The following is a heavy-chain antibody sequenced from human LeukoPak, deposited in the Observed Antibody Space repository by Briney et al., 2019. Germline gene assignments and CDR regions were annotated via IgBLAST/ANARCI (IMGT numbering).Heavy chain of an antibody. CDR2: IDTAGNT. J-gene: IGHJ4*02. CDR3: TRERVGVGRLSDLDY. V-gene: IGHV3-13*04. Sequence: PGGSLRLSCAASGFTFSNYDIHWVRQATGKRLEWVSSIDTAGNTYYADSVKGQFILSRENVKTSVYLQMDSLGAGDTAVYYCTRERVGVGRLSDLDYWGQGTLVTVSS. D-gene: IGHD3-16*02. CDR1: GFTFSNYD.